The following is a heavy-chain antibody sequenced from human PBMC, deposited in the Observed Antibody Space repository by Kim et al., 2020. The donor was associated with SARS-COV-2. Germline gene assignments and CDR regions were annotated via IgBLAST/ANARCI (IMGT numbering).Heavy chain of an antibody. CDR3: ARADV. Sequence: GGSLRLSCAASGFSFSDSWMSWVRQAPGKGLEWVANIKGDGSERDYVDSVKGRFTISRDNAKNSLYLQMNSLRVEATTVYYCARADVWGQGNTVSVSS. CDR2: IKGDGSER. V-gene: IGHV3-7*03. CDR1: GFSFSDSW. J-gene: IGHJ6*02.